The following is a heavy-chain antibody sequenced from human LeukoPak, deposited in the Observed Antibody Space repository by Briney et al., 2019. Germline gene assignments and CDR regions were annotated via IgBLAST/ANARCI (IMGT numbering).Heavy chain of an antibody. J-gene: IGHJ4*02. CDR2: TTDSGGST. CDR1: GFPFSTYA. Sequence: GGSLRLSCAASGFPFSTYAMTWLRQAPGKGLEWVSTTTDSGGSTHYADAVKGRFTMSRGNSKNTLYLQLNSLRAEDTAVYYCARDVSMDIGGSDCWGPGTLVTVSS. V-gene: IGHV3-23*01. D-gene: IGHD2-2*03. CDR3: ARDVSMDIGGSDC.